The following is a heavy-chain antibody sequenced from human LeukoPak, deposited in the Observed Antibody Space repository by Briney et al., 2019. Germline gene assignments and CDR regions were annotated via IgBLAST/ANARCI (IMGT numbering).Heavy chain of an antibody. CDR2: INDGGYNT. Sequence: GGSLRLSCAASGFTFSTYDMNWVRQAPGKGLEWVAAINDGGYNTYYADSVRGQFTISRDNAKNTLYLQMNSLRAEDTAVYYCAKKETVVSSGNYFDHWGQGTLVTVSS. D-gene: IGHD4-23*01. J-gene: IGHJ4*02. V-gene: IGHV3-23*01. CDR3: AKKETVVSSGNYFDH. CDR1: GFTFSTYD.